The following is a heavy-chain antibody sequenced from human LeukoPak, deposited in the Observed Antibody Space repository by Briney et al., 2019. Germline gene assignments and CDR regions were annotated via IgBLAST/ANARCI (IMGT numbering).Heavy chain of an antibody. J-gene: IGHJ4*02. Sequence: ASVTVSFKASGYTFTKYYFHWVRQAPGQGLEWMGVINPSGGSTSYAQKFQGRVTMTRDTSTSTVYMKLSSLRSEDTAVYYCAREIGPIQLHLWGSAFDYWGQGTLVTVSS. CDR2: INPSGGST. CDR3: AREIGPIQLHLWGSAFDY. D-gene: IGHD5-18*01. CDR1: GYTFTKYY. V-gene: IGHV1-46*01.